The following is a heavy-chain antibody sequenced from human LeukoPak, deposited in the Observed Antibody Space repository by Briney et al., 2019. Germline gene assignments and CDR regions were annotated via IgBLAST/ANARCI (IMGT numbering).Heavy chain of an antibody. CDR1: GFTFSSSA. J-gene: IGHJ5*02. Sequence: GGSLKLSCAASGFTFSSSAMHWVRQASGKGLEWVGRIRSKANSYATAYAASVKGRFTISRDDSKNTAYLQMNSLKTEDTAVYYCTRHGDIPNWFDPWGQGTLVTVSS. CDR2: IRSKANSYAT. CDR3: TRHGDIPNWFDP. D-gene: IGHD3-9*01. V-gene: IGHV3-73*01.